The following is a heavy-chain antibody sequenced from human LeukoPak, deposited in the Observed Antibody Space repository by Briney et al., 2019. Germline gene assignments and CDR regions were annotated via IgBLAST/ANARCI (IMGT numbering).Heavy chain of an antibody. J-gene: IGHJ4*02. CDR3: ARDRRTMTTCDY. CDR2: ISSSSSYR. Sequence: GGSLRLSCADSGFTFSIYTMSWGRQALGKGLEWVSSISSSSSYRYYPDSVKGRFTISRENAKNSLYRQMNSLRAEDTAVYYCARDRRTMTTCDYWGQGSLVTVSS. CDR1: GFTFSIYT. D-gene: IGHD4-17*01. V-gene: IGHV3-21*01.